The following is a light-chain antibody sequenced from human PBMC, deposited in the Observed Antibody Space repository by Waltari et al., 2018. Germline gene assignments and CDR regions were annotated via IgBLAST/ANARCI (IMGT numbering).Light chain of an antibody. Sequence: QAVVTQEPSLTVSRGGTVTLTCASSTGPVTRGHYPYWFQQKPGQAPRTLIYATSNKHYWTPVRFSGSLLGGKAALTLSGAQPEDEADYYCLISFGGAEEIFGGGTKLTVL. CDR1: TGPVTRGHY. CDR3: LISFGGAEEI. V-gene: IGLV7-46*01. CDR2: ATS. J-gene: IGLJ2*01.